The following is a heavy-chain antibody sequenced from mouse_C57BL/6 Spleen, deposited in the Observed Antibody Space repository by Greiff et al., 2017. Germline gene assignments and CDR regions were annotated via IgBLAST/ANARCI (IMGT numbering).Heavy chain of an antibody. V-gene: IGHV1-4*01. CDR1: GYTFTSYT. CDR2: INPSSGYT. CDR3: ARKDVMVTGAFAC. D-gene: IGHD2-2*01. J-gene: IGHJ3*01. Sequence: QVQLQQSGAELARPGASVKMSCKASGYTFTSYTMHWVKQRPGQGLEWIGYINPSSGYTKYNQKFKDKATLTADKSSSTAYMQLSSLTSEDSAVYYCARKDVMVTGAFACWGQGTLVTVSA.